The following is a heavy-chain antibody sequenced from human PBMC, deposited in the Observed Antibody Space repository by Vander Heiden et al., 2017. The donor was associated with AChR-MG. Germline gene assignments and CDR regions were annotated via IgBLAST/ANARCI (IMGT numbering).Heavy chain of an antibody. CDR3: TIEREVSGDHGCFDD. CDR2: TWYDGSNI. J-gene: IGHJ4*02. V-gene: IGHV3-33*01. Sequence: QVMLVESGGGVVQPGRSLRLPCSASGVTFGNYATHCVRPDGGRGLVWGAETWYDGSNIYYGDAGKGRFTVSRDYWKNTVFLQMNSLRVEDTAVDYCTIEREVSGDHGCFDDWGQGTLVIVSS. D-gene: IGHD4-17*01. CDR1: GVTFGNYA.